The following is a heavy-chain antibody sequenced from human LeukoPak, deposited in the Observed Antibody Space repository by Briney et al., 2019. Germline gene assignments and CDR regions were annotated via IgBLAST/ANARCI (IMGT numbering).Heavy chain of an antibody. CDR1: GGSISSSNYH. CDR2: IYFSGSS. CDR3: ARDVAGLDYYHYYGMDV. V-gene: IGHV4-39*07. J-gene: IGHJ6*02. D-gene: IGHD3-16*01. Sequence: PSETLSLTCTVSGGSISSSNYHWGWIRQPPGKGLEWIGSIYFSGSSYYNPSLKSRVTISVDTSKNQFSPRLSSVTAADTAVYYCARDVAGLDYYHYYGMDVWGQGTTVTVSS.